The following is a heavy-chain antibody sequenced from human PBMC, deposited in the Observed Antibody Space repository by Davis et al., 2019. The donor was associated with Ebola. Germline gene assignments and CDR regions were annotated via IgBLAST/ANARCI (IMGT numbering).Heavy chain of an antibody. Sequence: SETLSLTCSVSGGSISSSRYYCGWIRQPPGEGLQWIGSFFYTGSSYFNPSLKSRVTVSVDTSKNQFSLKLDSVTAADTAVYYCAIQIVGATRVFDYWGQGTLVTVSS. CDR3: AIQIVGATRVFDY. CDR1: GGSISSSRYY. D-gene: IGHD1-26*01. J-gene: IGHJ4*02. CDR2: FFYTGSS. V-gene: IGHV4-39*01.